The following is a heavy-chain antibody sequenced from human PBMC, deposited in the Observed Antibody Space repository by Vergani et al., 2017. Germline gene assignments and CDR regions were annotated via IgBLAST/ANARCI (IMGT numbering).Heavy chain of an antibody. CDR3: ARGEYDSSGYLPFDI. D-gene: IGHD3-22*01. J-gene: IGHJ3*02. CDR2: IYYSGST. V-gene: IGHV4-59*01. CDR1: GGSISSYY. Sequence: QVQLQESGPGLVKPSETLSLTCTVSGGSISSYYWSWIRQPPGKGLEWIGYIYYSGSTNYNPSLKSRVTISVDTSKNQFSLKLSSVTAADTAVYYCARGEYDSSGYLPFDIWGQGTMVTVSP.